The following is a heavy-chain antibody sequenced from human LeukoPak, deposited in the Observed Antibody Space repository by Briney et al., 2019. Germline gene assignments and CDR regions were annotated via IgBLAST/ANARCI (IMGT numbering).Heavy chain of an antibody. J-gene: IGHJ2*01. D-gene: IGHD3-22*01. CDR1: GGTFSSYA. CDR2: IIPILGIA. V-gene: IGHV1-69*04. Sequence: AASVKVSCKASGGTFSSYAISWVRQAPGQGLEWMGRIIPILGIANYAQKFQGRVTITADKSKSTAYMELRSVRSEDTAVYYCARDREYYYDSSGTTPPNYWYFDLWGRGTLVTVSS. CDR3: ARDREYYYDSSGTTPPNYWYFDL.